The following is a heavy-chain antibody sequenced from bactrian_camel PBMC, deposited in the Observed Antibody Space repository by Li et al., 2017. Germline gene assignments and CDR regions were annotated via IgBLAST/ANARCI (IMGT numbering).Heavy chain of an antibody. CDR1: GDDFGRLS. CDR3: AVDWTLCGLTTPFGGY. CDR2: IDRDGTT. Sequence: QVQLVESGGGSVQAGGSLTLSCKVSGDDFGRLSMAWFRQAPGKEREGVASIDRDGTTTYADSVSGRFTISKDNAKNTPYLQMNDLQPEDTAMYYCAVDWTLCGLTTPFGGYWGQGTQVTVS. J-gene: IGHJ6*01. V-gene: IGHV3S55*01. D-gene: IGHD5*01.